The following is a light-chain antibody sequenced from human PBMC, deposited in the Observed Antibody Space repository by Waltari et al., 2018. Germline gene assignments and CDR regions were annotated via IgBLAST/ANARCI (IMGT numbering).Light chain of an antibody. CDR3: QQYNTYSS. CDR2: KAF. Sequence: DIQMTQSPSTLSASVGDTITITCRASQSISNYLAWYQQKPGKAPKLLIYKAFSSGSGVPSRFSGSGSGTEFTLTISSLQPDDFATYYCQQYNTYSSFGQGTKLEIK. J-gene: IGKJ2*03. V-gene: IGKV1-5*03. CDR1: QSISNY.